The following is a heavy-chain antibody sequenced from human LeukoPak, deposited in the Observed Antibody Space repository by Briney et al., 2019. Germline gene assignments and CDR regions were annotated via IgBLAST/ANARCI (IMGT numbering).Heavy chain of an antibody. CDR1: GFTFSNYA. CDR2: IIGSGGLT. CDR3: AKGKAYDNLDWFDP. J-gene: IGHJ5*02. V-gene: IGHV3-23*01. D-gene: IGHD3-9*01. Sequence: GGSLRLSCAASGFTFSNYAMTWVRQAPGKGLEWVSSIIGSGGLTFYADSVKGRFTISRDNSKNMLYLQMDSLRAEDTAKYYCAKGKAYDNLDWFDPWGQGTLVTVSS.